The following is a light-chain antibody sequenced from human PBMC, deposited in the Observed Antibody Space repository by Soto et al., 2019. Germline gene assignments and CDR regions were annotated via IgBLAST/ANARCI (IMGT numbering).Light chain of an antibody. V-gene: IGLV2-14*01. CDR2: DVS. Sequence: QTASVSGSPGQSITISCTGTSSDVGGYNYVSWYQQHPGKAPKLMIYDVSNRPSGVSNRFSGSKSGNTASLTISGLQAEDEADYYCSSYTSSSTVVFGGGTKLTVL. J-gene: IGLJ2*01. CDR3: SSYTSSSTVV. CDR1: SSDVGGYNY.